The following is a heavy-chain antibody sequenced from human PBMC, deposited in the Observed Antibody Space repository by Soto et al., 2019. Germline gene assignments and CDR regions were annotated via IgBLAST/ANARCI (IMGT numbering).Heavy chain of an antibody. CDR3: ARVRSFYESSGYYGDYYYYYAMDV. D-gene: IGHD3-22*01. CDR1: GESFSGYY. Sequence: SETLFLTCAVYGESFSGYYWSWIRQPPGKGLELIGEINHSGSTDYNPSLKTRVTISVDTSKNQLSLKLSSVTAADTAVYYCARVRSFYESSGYYGDYYYYYAMDVWGQGTTVTVSS. CDR2: INHSGST. V-gene: IGHV4-34*01. J-gene: IGHJ6*02.